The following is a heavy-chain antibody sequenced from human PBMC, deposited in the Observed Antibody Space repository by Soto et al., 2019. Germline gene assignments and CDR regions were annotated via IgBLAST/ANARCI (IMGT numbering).Heavy chain of an antibody. CDR1: GYTFTSYG. CDR3: ARVSGGDYDFWSGYYSLGHYYYYYYMDV. J-gene: IGHJ6*03. D-gene: IGHD3-3*01. Sequence: ASVKVSCKASGYTFTSYGISWVRQAPGQGLERMGWISAYNGNTNYAQKLQGRVTMTTDTSTSTAYMELRSLRSDDTAVYYCARVSGGDYDFWSGYYSLGHYYYYYYMDVWGKGTTVTVSS. CDR2: ISAYNGNT. V-gene: IGHV1-18*01.